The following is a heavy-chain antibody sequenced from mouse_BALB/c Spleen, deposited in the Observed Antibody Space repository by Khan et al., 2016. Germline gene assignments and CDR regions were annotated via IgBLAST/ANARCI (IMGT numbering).Heavy chain of an antibody. CDR1: GFDFSRYW. Sequence: EVQLVETGGGLVQPGGSLKVSCAASGFDFSRYWMSWVRQAPGKGLEWIGEINPDRGTKNYTPPLKVKFIISRDNAKNTLYLQMSKVRSEDTALYYCARAGYYGYLVNWGQGTLVTVSA. CDR2: INPDRGTK. V-gene: IGHV4-1*02. CDR3: ARAGYYGYLVN. J-gene: IGHJ3*01. D-gene: IGHD1-1*01.